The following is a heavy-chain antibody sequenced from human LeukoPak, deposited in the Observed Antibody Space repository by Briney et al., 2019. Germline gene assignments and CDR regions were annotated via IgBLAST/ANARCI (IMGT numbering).Heavy chain of an antibody. Sequence: GGSLRLSCAASGFTFSSYEMNWVRQAPGKGLEWVSYISSSGSTIYYADSVKGRFTISRDNAKNSLYLQMNSLRAEDTAVYYCASLPLGYYDSSGFDYWGQGTLVTVSS. CDR2: ISSSGSTI. J-gene: IGHJ4*02. V-gene: IGHV3-48*03. CDR3: ASLPLGYYDSSGFDY. CDR1: GFTFSSYE. D-gene: IGHD3-22*01.